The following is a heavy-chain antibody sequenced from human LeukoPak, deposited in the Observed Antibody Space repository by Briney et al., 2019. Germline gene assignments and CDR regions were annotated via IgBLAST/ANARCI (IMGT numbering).Heavy chain of an antibody. D-gene: IGHD5-24*01. J-gene: IGHJ4*02. V-gene: IGHV4-30-2*01. CDR1: GGSISSGGYS. Sequence: SQTLSLTCAVSGGSISSGGYSWSWIRQPPGKGLEWIGYIYHSGSTYYNPSLKSRVTISVDRSKNQFSLKLSSVTAADTAVYYCARGPYGYNPFDYWGQGTLVTVSS. CDR2: IYHSGST. CDR3: ARGPYGYNPFDY.